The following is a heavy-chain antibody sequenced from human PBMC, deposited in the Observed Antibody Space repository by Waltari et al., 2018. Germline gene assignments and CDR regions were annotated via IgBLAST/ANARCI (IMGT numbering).Heavy chain of an antibody. CDR3: ARREHFGDSLDY. Sequence: QVQLVQSGAEVKKPGALVRVSCKASGYTFTGYYIHWVRQAPGQGLEWMGRINPNTGDTKFAQNFRVRVTMTRDTSISTAYMELSGLRSDDTAMYFCARREHFGDSLDYWGQGTLVAVSS. V-gene: IGHV1-2*06. CDR2: INPNTGDT. J-gene: IGHJ4*02. D-gene: IGHD3-16*01. CDR1: GYTFTGYY.